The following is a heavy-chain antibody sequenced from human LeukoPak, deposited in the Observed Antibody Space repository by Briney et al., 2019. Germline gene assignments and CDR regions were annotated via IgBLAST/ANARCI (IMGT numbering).Heavy chain of an antibody. Sequence: PGGSLRLSCAASGFTISDYYMSWIRQAPGKGLEWVSYISSSGSTIYYADSVKGRFTISRDNAKNSLYLQMNSLRAEDTAIYYCAKRLSFGVAIGDFDYWGQGTLVTVSS. CDR2: ISSSGSTI. V-gene: IGHV3-11*01. J-gene: IGHJ4*02. CDR1: GFTISDYY. CDR3: AKRLSFGVAIGDFDY. D-gene: IGHD3-3*01.